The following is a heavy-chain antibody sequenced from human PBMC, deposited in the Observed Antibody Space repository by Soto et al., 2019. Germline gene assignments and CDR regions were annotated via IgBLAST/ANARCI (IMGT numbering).Heavy chain of an antibody. CDR1: GGTFSSYA. CDR2: IIPIFGTA. V-gene: IGHV1-69*06. CDR3: ARERGDYYDSSGYPTDY. Sequence: QVQLVQSGAEVKKPGSSVKVSCKASGGTFSSYAISWVRQAPGQGLEWMGGIIPIFGTANYAQKFQGRVTITADKSTSTADMELSSLRSEDTAVYYCARERGDYYDSSGYPTDYWGQGTLVTVSS. D-gene: IGHD3-22*01. J-gene: IGHJ4*02.